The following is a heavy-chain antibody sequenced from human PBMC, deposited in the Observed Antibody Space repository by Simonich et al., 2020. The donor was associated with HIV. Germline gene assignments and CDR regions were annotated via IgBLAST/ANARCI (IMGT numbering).Heavy chain of an antibody. J-gene: IGHJ1*01. CDR1: GGSFSGYY. Sequence: QVQLQQWGAGLLQPSETLSLTCAFYGGSFSGYYWSRIRQPPGKGLGWIVEINQSGRTNYNPSLKSRVTISVDTSKNQFSLKLSSVTTADTAVYYCARLTAGGLGEYFQHWGQGTLVTVSS. CDR3: ARLTAGGLGEYFQH. D-gene: IGHD6-13*01. CDR2: INQSGRT. V-gene: IGHV4-34*01.